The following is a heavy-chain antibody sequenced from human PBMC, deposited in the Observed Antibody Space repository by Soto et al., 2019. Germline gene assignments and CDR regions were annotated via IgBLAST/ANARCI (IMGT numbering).Heavy chain of an antibody. CDR3: AASYQLELEGSWFDP. D-gene: IGHD1-1*01. CDR1: GGAMSSGGYS. J-gene: IGHJ5*02. V-gene: IGHV4-30-2*01. CDR2: IFHSGNT. Sequence: SETLSLTCAVSGGAMSSGGYSWNWIRQPPGKGLEWLGHIFHSGNTNYNPSLKSRVTISVDKSKNQFSLRLSSVTAADTAVYYCAASYQLELEGSWFDPWGQGTLVTVSS.